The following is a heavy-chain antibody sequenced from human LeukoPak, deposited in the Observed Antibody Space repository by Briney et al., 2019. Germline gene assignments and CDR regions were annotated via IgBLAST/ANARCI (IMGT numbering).Heavy chain of an antibody. V-gene: IGHV1-69*05. CDR2: IIPIFGTA. D-gene: IGHD6-13*01. CDR3: AREVAAAGTSRGSFDY. Sequence: PVKVSCKASGGTFSSYATSWVRQAPGQGLEWMGRIIPIFGTANYAQKFQGRVTITTDESTSTAYMELSSLRSEDTAVYYCAREVAAAGTSRGSFDYWGQGTLVTVSS. CDR1: GGTFSSYA. J-gene: IGHJ4*02.